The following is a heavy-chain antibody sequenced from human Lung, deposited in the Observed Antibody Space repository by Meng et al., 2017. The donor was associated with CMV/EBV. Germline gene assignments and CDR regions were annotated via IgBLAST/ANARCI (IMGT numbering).Heavy chain of an antibody. CDR2: IYYSGST. V-gene: IGHV4-30-4*01. Sequence: QGPLQASGPRLVKPLQTLSRTRTVSGGSISSGDYHWSWIRQPPGKALEWIGYIYYSGSTYYNPSLKSRVTISVDTSKNQFSLKLSSVTAADTAVYYCARDRTTGRYFDYWGQGTLVTVSS. J-gene: IGHJ4*02. D-gene: IGHD4-11*01. CDR1: GGSISSGDYH. CDR3: ARDRTTGRYFDY.